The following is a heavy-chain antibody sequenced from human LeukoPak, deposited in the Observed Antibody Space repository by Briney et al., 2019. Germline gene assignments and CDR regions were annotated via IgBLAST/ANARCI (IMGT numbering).Heavy chain of an antibody. CDR3: ARGYDFDY. CDR1: GFTFSSYS. V-gene: IGHV3-48*02. D-gene: IGHD3-3*01. Sequence: PGGSLRLSCAASGFTFSSYSMNWVRQAPGKGLEWVSYISRTSSTIYYADSVKGRFTVSRDNAENALYLQMNSLRDEDTAVYYCARGYDFDYWGQGTLVTVSS. CDR2: ISRTSSTI. J-gene: IGHJ4*02.